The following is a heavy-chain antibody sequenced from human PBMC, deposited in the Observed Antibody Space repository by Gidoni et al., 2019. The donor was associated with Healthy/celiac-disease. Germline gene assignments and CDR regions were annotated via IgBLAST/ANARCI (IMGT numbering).Heavy chain of an antibody. CDR2: ISYDGSNK. J-gene: IGHJ4*02. CDR3: AKDLEDSGSYYGVDY. D-gene: IGHD1-26*01. V-gene: IGHV3-30*18. Sequence: QVQLVESGGGVVQPGRSLRLSCAASGFTFSSYGMHWVRQAPGKGLEWVAVISYDGSNKYYADSVKGRFTISRDNSKNTLYLQMNSLRAEDTAVYYCAKDLEDSGSYYGVDYWGQGTLVTVSS. CDR1: GFTFSSYG.